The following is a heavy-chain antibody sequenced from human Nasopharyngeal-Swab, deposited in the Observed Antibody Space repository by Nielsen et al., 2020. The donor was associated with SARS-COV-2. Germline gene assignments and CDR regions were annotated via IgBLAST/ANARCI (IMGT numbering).Heavy chain of an antibody. CDR1: GFTFSSYA. CDR2: ISYDGSNK. V-gene: IGHV3-30*04. Sequence: GGSLRLSCAASGFTFSSYAMHWVRQAPGKGLEWVAVISYDGSNKYYADSVKGRFTTSRDNSKNTLYLQMNSLRAEDTAVYYCARVGYYYDSSGYYPHFDYWGQGTLVTVSS. D-gene: IGHD3-22*01. J-gene: IGHJ4*02. CDR3: ARVGYYYDSSGYYPHFDY.